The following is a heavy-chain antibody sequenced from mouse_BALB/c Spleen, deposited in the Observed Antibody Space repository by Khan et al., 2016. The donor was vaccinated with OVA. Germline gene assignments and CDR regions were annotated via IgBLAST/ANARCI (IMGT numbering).Heavy chain of an antibody. V-gene: IGHV5-9-3*01. Sequence: EVELVESGGGLVKPGGSLKLSCAASGFTFSTYAMSWVRQTPEKRLQWVATSSSYVDYTYSPDNVTGRFTISRDNAKNTPYLQMSSLMSEEPAMYYCAKSPYGHFAYWGQGTLVTVSA. CDR1: GFTFSTYA. D-gene: IGHD1-1*02. CDR2: SSSYVDYT. CDR3: AKSPYGHFAY. J-gene: IGHJ3*01.